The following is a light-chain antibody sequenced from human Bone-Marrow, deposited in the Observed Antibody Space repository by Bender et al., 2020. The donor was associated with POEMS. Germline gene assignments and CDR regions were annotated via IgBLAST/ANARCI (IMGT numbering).Light chain of an antibody. V-gene: IGLV1-44*01. CDR1: SSNIGTNP. Sequence: QSVLTQPPSASGTPGQRVTISCSGSSSNIGTNPVNWYQQLPGTAPKLLIYINNQRPSGVPDRFSGSKSGTSASLAISGLQSEDEADYYCAAWEDSLGEEVFGGGTKLTVL. J-gene: IGLJ3*02. CDR3: AAWEDSLGEEV. CDR2: INN.